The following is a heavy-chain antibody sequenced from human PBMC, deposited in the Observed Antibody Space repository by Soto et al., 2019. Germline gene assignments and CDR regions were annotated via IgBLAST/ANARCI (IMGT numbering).Heavy chain of an antibody. CDR3: AKEGGHCGGDCYPYYYYGMDV. V-gene: IGHV3-23*01. CDR2: ISGSGGST. J-gene: IGHJ6*02. D-gene: IGHD2-21*02. Sequence: EVQLLESGGGLVQPGGSLRLSCAASGFTFSSYAMSWVRQAPGKGLEWVSAISGSGGSTVYADSVKGRFTISRDNSKTTLYLQRNSLRGEDTAVYYCAKEGGHCGGDCYPYYYYGMDVWGQGTTVTVSS. CDR1: GFTFSSYA.